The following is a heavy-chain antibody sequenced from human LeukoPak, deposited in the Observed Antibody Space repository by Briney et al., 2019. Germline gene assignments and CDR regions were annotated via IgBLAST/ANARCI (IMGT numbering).Heavy chain of an antibody. V-gene: IGHV1-18*01. D-gene: IGHD3-9*01. CDR1: GYTFTSYG. CDR3: AGDNRYFDWLSHNWFDP. J-gene: IGHJ5*02. Sequence: GASVKVSCKASGYTFTSYGISWVRQAPGQGLEWMGWISAYNGNTNYAQKLQGRVTMTTDTSTSTAYMELRSLRSDDTAVYYCAGDNRYFDWLSHNWFDPWGQGTLVTVSS. CDR2: ISAYNGNT.